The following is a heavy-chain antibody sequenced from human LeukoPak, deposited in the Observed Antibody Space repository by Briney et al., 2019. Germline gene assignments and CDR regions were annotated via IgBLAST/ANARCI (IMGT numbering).Heavy chain of an antibody. D-gene: IGHD1-26*01. J-gene: IGHJ3*02. CDR1: GFTFDDYA. V-gene: IGHV3-9*01. Sequence: PGRSLRLSCAASGFTFDDYAMHWVRQAPGKGLEWVSGISWNSGSIGYADSVKGRFTISRDNAKNSLYLQMNSLRAEDTAVYYCAKTLRELSGGAFDIWGQGTMVTVSS. CDR2: ISWNSGSI. CDR3: AKTLRELSGGAFDI.